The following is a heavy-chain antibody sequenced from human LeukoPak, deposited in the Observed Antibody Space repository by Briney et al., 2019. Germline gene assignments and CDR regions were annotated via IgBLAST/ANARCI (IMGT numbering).Heavy chain of an antibody. CDR3: AGLNYYDSSGYPQTEYFQH. CDR1: GGTFSSYA. Sequence: ASVKVSCKASGGTFSSYAISWLRQAPGQGLEWMGRIIPIFGTANYAQKFQGRVTITTDESTSTAYMELSSLRSEDTAVYYCAGLNYYDSSGYPQTEYFQHWGQGTLVTVSS. J-gene: IGHJ1*01. CDR2: IIPIFGTA. V-gene: IGHV1-69*05. D-gene: IGHD3-22*01.